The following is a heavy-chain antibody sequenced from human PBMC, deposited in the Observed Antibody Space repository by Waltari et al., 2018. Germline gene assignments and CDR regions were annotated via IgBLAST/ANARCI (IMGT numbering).Heavy chain of an antibody. J-gene: IGHJ6*03. CDR2: MNPNSGNT. CDR3: AIIMSGYYFYYYYYMDV. Sequence: VQLVQSGAEVKKPGASVKVSCKASGYTFTSYDINWVRQATGQGLEWMGWMNPNSGNTGYAQNFQGRVTITRNTSISTAYMELSSLRSEDTAVYYCAIIMSGYYFYYYYYMDVWGKGTTVTVSS. V-gene: IGHV1-8*03. D-gene: IGHD3-22*01. CDR1: GYTFTSYD.